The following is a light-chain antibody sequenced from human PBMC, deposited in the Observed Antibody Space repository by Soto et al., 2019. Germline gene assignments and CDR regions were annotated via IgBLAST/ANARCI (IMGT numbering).Light chain of an antibody. J-gene: IGKJ4*01. CDR3: QQTNSLPRT. Sequence: DIQMTQPPSSVSASVGDRVTITCRASQGIDNWLAWYQKKPGKAPKLLIYGASHLQFGVPSRFSGSGSGTDFTLTISSLQPEDFATYFCQQTNSLPRTFGGGTKVDI. CDR1: QGIDNW. V-gene: IGKV1D-12*01. CDR2: GAS.